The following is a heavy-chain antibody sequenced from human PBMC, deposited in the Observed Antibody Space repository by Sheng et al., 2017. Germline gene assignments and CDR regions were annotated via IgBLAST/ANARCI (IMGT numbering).Heavy chain of an antibody. Sequence: EVQLVQSGAEVKKPGESLKISCKGSGYSFSNYWIGWVRQMPGKGLEWMGIIYPLNSDTRYSPSFQGQVTISADKSISTAYLQWNGLKASDTAIYYCARVGFTYGFDYWGQGTLVTVSS. CDR1: GYSFSNYW. J-gene: IGHJ4*02. CDR3: ARVGFTYGFDY. D-gene: IGHD5-18*01. CDR2: IYPLNSDT. V-gene: IGHV5-51*06.